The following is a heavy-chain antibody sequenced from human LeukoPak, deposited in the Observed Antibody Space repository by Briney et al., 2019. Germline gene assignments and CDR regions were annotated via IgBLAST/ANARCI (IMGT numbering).Heavy chain of an antibody. V-gene: IGHV1-18*04. J-gene: IGHJ4*02. CDR2: ISAYNGNT. CDR1: GYTFTSYG. Sequence: ASVKVSCKASGYTFTSYGISWVRQAPGQGLEWMGWISAYNGNTNYAQKLQGRVTMTTDTSTSTAYMELRSLRSDDTAVYYCATGAGIAAAGPKADYWGQGTLVTVSS. CDR3: ATGAGIAAAGPKADY. D-gene: IGHD6-13*01.